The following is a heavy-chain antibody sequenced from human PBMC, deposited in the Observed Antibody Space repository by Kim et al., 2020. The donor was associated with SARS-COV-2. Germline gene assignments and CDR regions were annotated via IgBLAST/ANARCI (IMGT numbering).Heavy chain of an antibody. J-gene: IGHJ4*02. CDR2: IYYSGST. D-gene: IGHD1-26*01. CDR3: ARHRSRIVGATIDY. CDR1: GGSISSSSYY. V-gene: IGHV4-39*01. Sequence: SETLSLTCTVSGGSISSSSYYWGWIRQPPGKGLEWIGSIYYSGSTYYNPSLKSGVTISVDTSKNQFSLKLSSVTAADTAVYYCARHRSRIVGATIDYWGQGTLVTVSS.